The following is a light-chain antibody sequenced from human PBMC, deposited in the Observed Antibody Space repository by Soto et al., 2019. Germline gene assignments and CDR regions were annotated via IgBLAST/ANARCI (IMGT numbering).Light chain of an antibody. CDR1: QTVGDN. V-gene: IGKV3-15*01. CDR3: QQYNNWPLGT. Sequence: ETAMTQSPVTLSLSPGERATLSCRASQTVGDNVAWYRQKPGQPPSLLIYGASTRAPGVPARFSGSGSGKDFILTISSLQSEDFGFYYCQQYNNWPLGTFGQGTRVEI. J-gene: IGKJ1*01. CDR2: GAS.